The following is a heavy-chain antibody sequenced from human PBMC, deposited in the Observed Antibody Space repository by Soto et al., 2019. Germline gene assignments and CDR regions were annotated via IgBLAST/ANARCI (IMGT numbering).Heavy chain of an antibody. J-gene: IGHJ6*02. Sequence: SETLSLTCTVSGGSISSGGYYWSWIRQHPGKGLEWIGYIYDSGSTYYNPSLRSRVTISVDTSKNQFSLKLSSVTAADTAVYYCARETGTGIDFYYGMDVWGQGTTVTVSS. CDR2: IYDSGST. CDR1: GGSISSGGYY. CDR3: ARETGTGIDFYYGMDV. D-gene: IGHD1-7*01. V-gene: IGHV4-31*03.